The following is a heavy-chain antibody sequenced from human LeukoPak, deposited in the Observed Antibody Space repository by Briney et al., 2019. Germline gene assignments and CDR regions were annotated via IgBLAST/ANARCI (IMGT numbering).Heavy chain of an antibody. J-gene: IGHJ5*02. D-gene: IGHD6-19*01. CDR2: IYYSGST. Sequence: SETLSLTCTVSGGSISSSSSYWGRIRQPPGKGLEWIGSIYYSGSTYYNPSLKSRVTISVDTSKNQFSLKLSSVTAADTAVYYCGAVAGTRWFDPWGQGTLVTVSS. CDR3: GAVAGTRWFDP. V-gene: IGHV4-39*07. CDR1: GGSISSSSSY.